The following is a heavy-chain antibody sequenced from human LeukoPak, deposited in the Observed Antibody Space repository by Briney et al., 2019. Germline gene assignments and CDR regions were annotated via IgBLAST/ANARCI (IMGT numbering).Heavy chain of an antibody. CDR1: GGSINNYY. CDR3: ARDRAAEGSGSLLNWFDP. V-gene: IGHV4-4*07. Sequence: SETLSLTCTVSGGSINNYYWSWIRQPAGKGLEWIGRVFPSGSTNYNPSLKSRVTMSVEPSKNQFSLRLSSVTAADTAVYYCARDRAAEGSGSLLNWFDPWGQGTLVTVSS. CDR2: VFPSGST. J-gene: IGHJ5*02. D-gene: IGHD6-19*01.